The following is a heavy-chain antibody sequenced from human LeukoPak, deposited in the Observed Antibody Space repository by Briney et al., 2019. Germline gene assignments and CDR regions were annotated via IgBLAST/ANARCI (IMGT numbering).Heavy chain of an antibody. CDR3: ARGASCGGDCYPH. V-gene: IGHV3-53*01. D-gene: IGHD2-21*02. CDR2: IYTSDST. J-gene: IGHJ4*02. CDR1: GFSVSSSY. Sequence: GGSLRLSCEASGFSVSSSYMSWVRQAPGKGLEWVSVIYTSDSTHYSDSVKGRFIISRDNYRNKLYLQMNSLRAEDTAVYYCARGASCGGDCYPHWGQGTLVTVSS.